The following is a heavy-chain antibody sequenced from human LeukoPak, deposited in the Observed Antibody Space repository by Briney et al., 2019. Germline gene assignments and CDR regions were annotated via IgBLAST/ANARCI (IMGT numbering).Heavy chain of an antibody. CDR3: ARGHSFASGPGFDL. Sequence: GASVKVSCKASGYTFTSYDINWVRQATGQGLEWMGWMNPNSGNTGYAQNFQGRVTMTRNTSISTAYMELSSLRSQDTAVYYCARGHSFASGPGFDLWGRGTLVTVSS. CDR1: GYTFTSYD. V-gene: IGHV1-8*01. D-gene: IGHD6-19*01. CDR2: MNPNSGNT. J-gene: IGHJ2*01.